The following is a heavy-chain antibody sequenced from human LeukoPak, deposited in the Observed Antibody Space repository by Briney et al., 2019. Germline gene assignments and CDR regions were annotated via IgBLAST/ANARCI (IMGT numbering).Heavy chain of an antibody. Sequence: ASVKVSCKASGGTFSSYAIIWVRQAPGQGLEWMGRIIPVLIMTNYAQKFQGRVTVTADKSTSTAYMELSRLRSDDTAVYYCASRIAAAGSFDYWGQGTLVTVSS. CDR2: IIPVLIMT. J-gene: IGHJ4*02. CDR1: GGTFSSYA. D-gene: IGHD6-13*01. V-gene: IGHV1-69*04. CDR3: ASRIAAAGSFDY.